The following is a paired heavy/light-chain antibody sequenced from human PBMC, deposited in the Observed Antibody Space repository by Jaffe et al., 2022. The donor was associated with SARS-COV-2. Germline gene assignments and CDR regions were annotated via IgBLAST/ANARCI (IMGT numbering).Heavy chain of an antibody. CDR3: ATDNRGAFDY. J-gene: IGHJ4*02. CDR2: IGQDGSEK. D-gene: IGHD1-26*01. Sequence: EVQLVESGGGLVQSGGSLRLSCVASGFSFRTYWVAWVRQAPGKGLEWVANIGQDGSEKYYVDSGKGRFTISRDNAKNSLYLQMNSLRVEDTALYYCATDNRGAFDYWGQGTLVTVSS. V-gene: IGHV3-7*01. CDR1: GFSFRTYW.
Light chain of an antibody. V-gene: IGKV3-20*01. CDR3: QQYGSLPRT. CDR2: DTS. Sequence: EIVLTQSPGTLSLSPGEGATLSCRASQSVSGSHLAWYQQKPGQAPRLLIYDTSNRATGIPDRFSGSGSRTDFTLTINRLEPEDFAVYYCQQYGSLPRTFGQGTKVEIK. J-gene: IGKJ1*01. CDR1: QSVSGSH.